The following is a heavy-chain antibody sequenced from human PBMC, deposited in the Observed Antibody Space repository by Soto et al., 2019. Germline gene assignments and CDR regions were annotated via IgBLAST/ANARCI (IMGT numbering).Heavy chain of an antibody. Sequence: VASVKVSCKASGGTFSSYAISWVRQAPGQGLEWMGGIIPIFGTANYAQKFQGRVTITADKSTSTAYMELSSLRSEDTAVYYCARRVVLGRFDPWGQGTLVTVSS. CDR3: ARRVVLGRFDP. CDR1: GGTFSSYA. V-gene: IGHV1-69*06. J-gene: IGHJ5*02. D-gene: IGHD3-3*01. CDR2: IIPIFGTA.